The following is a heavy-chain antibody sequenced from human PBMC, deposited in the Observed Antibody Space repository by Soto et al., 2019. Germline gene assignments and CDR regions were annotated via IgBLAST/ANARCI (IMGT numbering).Heavy chain of an antibody. CDR2: ISSRSTNI. J-gene: IGHJ4*02. CDR1: GFTFSGYS. D-gene: IGHD6-19*01. Sequence: SXGSLILSCVGSGFTFSGYSMAWVRQAPGRGLEWVASISSRSTNIDYADSVKGRFTISRDNAKNLVSLQMSSLRGEGTALYYCAKFTEPGYSSIWYYFEYWGQGTPVTVSS. V-gene: IGHV3-21*06. CDR3: AKFTEPGYSSIWYYFEY.